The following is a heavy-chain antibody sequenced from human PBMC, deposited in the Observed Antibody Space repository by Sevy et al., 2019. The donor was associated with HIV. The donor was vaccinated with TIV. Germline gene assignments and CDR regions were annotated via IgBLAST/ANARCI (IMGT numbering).Heavy chain of an antibody. V-gene: IGHV3-30-3*01. Sequence: GGSLRLSCAASGLTFRSHAMHWVRQAPGKGLEWVTVISYDGAVRYYGESVKGRFTVSRDNSKNTLYLQMNSLRPDDTAVYYCEREAGYSAKNDAFAFWGQGTMVTVSS. D-gene: IGHD1-26*01. CDR3: EREAGYSAKNDAFAF. CDR2: ISYDGAVR. J-gene: IGHJ3*01. CDR1: GLTFRSHA.